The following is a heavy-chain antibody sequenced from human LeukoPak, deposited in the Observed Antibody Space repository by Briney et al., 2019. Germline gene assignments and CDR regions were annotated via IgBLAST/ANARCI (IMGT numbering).Heavy chain of an antibody. CDR2: ISSSSSYI. CDR3: ARGVVPAAMITWFDP. J-gene: IGHJ5*02. CDR1: GFTFSSYS. V-gene: IGHV3-21*01. D-gene: IGHD2-2*01. Sequence: GGSLRLSCAASGFTFSSYSMNWVRQAPGKGLKWVSSISSSSSYIYYADSVKGRFTISRDNAKNSLYLQMNSLRAEDTAVYYCARGVVPAAMITWFDPWGQGTLVTVSS.